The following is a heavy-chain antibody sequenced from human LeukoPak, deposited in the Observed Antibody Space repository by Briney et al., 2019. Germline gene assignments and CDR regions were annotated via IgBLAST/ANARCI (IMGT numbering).Heavy chain of an antibody. CDR3: AREGGFYRPLDY. J-gene: IGHJ4*02. CDR2: VHLDGRT. V-gene: IGHV4-4*02. CDR1: GGSVTSTNW. D-gene: IGHD3-3*01. Sequence: SETLSLTCGVSGGSVTSTNWWTWVRQPPGKGLEWIGEVHLDGRTNYNPSLKSRLTMSVDLSENHISLKLTSVTTADTAVYYCAREGGFYRPLDYSGQGTLVTVSS.